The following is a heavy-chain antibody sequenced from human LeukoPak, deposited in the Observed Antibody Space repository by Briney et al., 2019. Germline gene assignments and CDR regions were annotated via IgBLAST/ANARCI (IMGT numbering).Heavy chain of an antibody. CDR3: AKDSVVMNFFES. CDR2: ISSDVRNT. Sequence: GGSLRLSCATSGFTFSRYVMHWVRQAPGKGLEWVAVISSDVRNTAYADSLKGRVTISRDNSKNTLYLELHSLRAEDTAVYYCAKDSVVMNFFESWGQGTLVTVSS. V-gene: IGHV3-30*18. D-gene: IGHD2-21*01. J-gene: IGHJ4*02. CDR1: GFTFSRYV.